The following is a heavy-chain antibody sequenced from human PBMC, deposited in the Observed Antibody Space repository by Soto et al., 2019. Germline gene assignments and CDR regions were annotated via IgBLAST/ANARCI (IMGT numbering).Heavy chain of an antibody. CDR2: IYDSGST. V-gene: IGHV4-4*08. J-gene: IGHJ3*01. CDR3: ARDGVTGSYYDAFDF. Sequence: LETLSVTCTVSWGSISSHYGRWILQPPGKGLEWIGYIYDSGSTNYNPSLKSRVTVSVDTSKNQFALKLSSVTAAEMAVYYCARDGVTGSYYDAFDFWGQGTMVIVSS. D-gene: IGHD1-26*01. CDR1: WGSISSHY.